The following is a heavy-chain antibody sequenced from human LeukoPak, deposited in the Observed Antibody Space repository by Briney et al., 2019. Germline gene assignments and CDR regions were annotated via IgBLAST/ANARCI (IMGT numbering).Heavy chain of an antibody. D-gene: IGHD6-19*01. CDR1: GGSISSSSYY. J-gene: IGHJ4*02. CDR2: IYYSGST. V-gene: IGHV4-39*01. Sequence: SSETLSLTCTVSGGSISSSSYYWGWIRQPPGKGLEWIGSIYYSGSTYYNPSLKSRVTISVDTSKNQFSLKLSSVTAADTAVYYCASRSSGWRSDYWGQGTLVTVSS. CDR3: ASRSSGWRSDY.